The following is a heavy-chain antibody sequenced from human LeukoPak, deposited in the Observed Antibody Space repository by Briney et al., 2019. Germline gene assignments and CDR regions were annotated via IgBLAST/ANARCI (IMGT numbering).Heavy chain of an antibody. D-gene: IGHD3-3*01. CDR1: GGSFSGYY. CDR3: ARGGYYDFWSGYYRPYLFDY. V-gene: IGHV4-34*01. J-gene: IGHJ4*02. Sequence: PSETLSLTCAVYGGSFSGYYWSWIRQPPGKGLEWIGEINHSGSTNYNPSLKSRVTISVDTSKNQFSLKLSSVTAADTAVYYCARGGYYDFWSGYYRPYLFDYWGQGTLVTVSS. CDR2: INHSGST.